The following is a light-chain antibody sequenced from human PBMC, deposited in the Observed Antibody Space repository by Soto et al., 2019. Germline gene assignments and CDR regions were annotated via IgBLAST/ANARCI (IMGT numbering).Light chain of an antibody. Sequence: DIVMTQSPDSLAVSLGERATINCKSSQSVLYSSNNKNYLAWYQQKPGQSPNLLIYWASTRESGVPDRFSGSGSGTDFTLTISSLQAEDVAVYYCQHYYSNPWTFGQGTKVEIK. J-gene: IGKJ1*01. CDR3: QHYYSNPWT. V-gene: IGKV4-1*01. CDR2: WAS. CDR1: QSVLYSSNNKNY.